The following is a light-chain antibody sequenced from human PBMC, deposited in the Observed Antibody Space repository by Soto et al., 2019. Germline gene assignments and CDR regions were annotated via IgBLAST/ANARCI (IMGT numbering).Light chain of an antibody. V-gene: IGKV3-15*01. Sequence: EIILTQSPATLYVSPGERATLSCRASQSLTSNLAWYQQRPGQAPRLLIYDTSTRATDIPARFSGSGSGTGFTLTIASLQSEDFAVYYCQQYNHWPRMLSFGGGTRV. CDR1: QSLTSN. J-gene: IGKJ4*01. CDR2: DTS. CDR3: QQYNHWPRMLS.